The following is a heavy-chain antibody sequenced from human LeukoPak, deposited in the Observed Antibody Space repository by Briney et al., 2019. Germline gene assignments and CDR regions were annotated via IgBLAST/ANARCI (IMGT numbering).Heavy chain of an antibody. J-gene: IGHJ4*02. D-gene: IGHD3-22*01. CDR2: ISWNSGSI. V-gene: IGHV3-9*03. CDR3: AKGDYYDSSGPSALHY. Sequence: GRSLRLSCAASRFTFDDYAIHWVRHAPGKSLEWVSGISWNSGSIAYADSVKGRFTISRDNAKNSLYPQMNSLRAEDMALYYCAKGDYYDSSGPSALHYWGQGTLVTVSS. CDR1: RFTFDDYA.